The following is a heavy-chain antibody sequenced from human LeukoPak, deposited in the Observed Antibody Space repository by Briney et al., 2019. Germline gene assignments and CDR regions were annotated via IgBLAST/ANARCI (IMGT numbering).Heavy chain of an antibody. CDR2: INQDGREK. V-gene: IGHV3-7*01. Sequence: GGSLRLSCAASGFSFSSYWMSWVRQAPGKGLEWVANINQDGREKYYADSVKGRFTISRDNAKNSLYLQMNSLRAEDTAVYFCGSPRRGYWGQGTLVTVSS. CDR3: GSPRRGY. J-gene: IGHJ4*02. CDR1: GFSFSSYW.